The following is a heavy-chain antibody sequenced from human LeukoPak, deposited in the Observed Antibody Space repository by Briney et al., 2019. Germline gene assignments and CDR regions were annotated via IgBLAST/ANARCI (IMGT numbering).Heavy chain of an antibody. Sequence: PPETLSLTSAVYGGSSSGYYWSWVRQRPGKRPEWIWAIYYSGTTYYKPSLQSLVTTSVYTSPNKFSLWVRSLAAAHTAVYYCARHDTHNGHHGMCVDPWGQGTLVTVSS. J-gene: IGHJ5*02. CDR2: IYYSGTT. CDR1: GGSSSGYY. CDR3: ARHDTHNGHHGMCVDP. D-gene: IGHD3-9*01. V-gene: IGHV4-34*01.